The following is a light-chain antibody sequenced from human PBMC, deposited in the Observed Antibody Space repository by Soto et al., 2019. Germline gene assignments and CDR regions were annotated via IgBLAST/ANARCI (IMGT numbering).Light chain of an antibody. V-gene: IGKV3-15*01. Sequence: EIVMTQSPATLSVSPGERATLSCRASQSVSSNLAWYQQKPGQAPRLLIYGASTRATGIPARFSGSGSGTEFTLTISSLQSEDFAVYYCQQYNNWPPELTFGPGTKVEI. CDR3: QQYNNWPPELT. J-gene: IGKJ3*01. CDR2: GAS. CDR1: QSVSSN.